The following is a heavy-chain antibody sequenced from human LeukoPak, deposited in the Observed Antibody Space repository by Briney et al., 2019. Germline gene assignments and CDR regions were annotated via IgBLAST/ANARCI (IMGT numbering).Heavy chain of an antibody. CDR3: ARAPLGGVWELFDY. D-gene: IGHD1-7*01. CDR2: ISSNGGST. CDR1: GFTFSSYA. J-gene: IGHJ4*02. Sequence: GGSLRLSCAASGFTFSSYAMHWVRQAPGKGLEYVSAISSNGGSTYYANSVKGRFTISRDNSKNTLYLQMGSLRAEDMAVYYCARAPLGGVWELFDYWGQGTLVTVSS. V-gene: IGHV3-64*01.